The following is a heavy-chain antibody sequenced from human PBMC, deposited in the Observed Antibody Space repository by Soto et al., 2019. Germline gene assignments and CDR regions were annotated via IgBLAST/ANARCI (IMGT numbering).Heavy chain of an antibody. CDR1: GASISSGGYY. V-gene: IGHV4-31*03. J-gene: IGHJ5*02. CDR2: IYYSGST. Sequence: QVQLQESGPGLVKPSQTLSLTCTVSGASISSGGYYWGWIRQHPGKGLEWIGYIYYSGSTYYNPSLKRRVAIAVDTSKNQFSLKLSSVTAADTAVYYCAREPSPWGQGTLVTVSS. CDR3: AREPSP.